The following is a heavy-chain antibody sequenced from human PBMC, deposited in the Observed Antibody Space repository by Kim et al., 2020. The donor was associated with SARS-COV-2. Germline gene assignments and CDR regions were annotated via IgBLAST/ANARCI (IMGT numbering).Heavy chain of an antibody. CDR3: ANCRNDYGDYDYYYYGMGV. J-gene: IGHJ6*02. Sequence: GGSLRLSCAASGFTFSSYAMSWVRQAPGKGLEWVSAISGSGGSTYYADSVKGRFTISRDNSKNTLYLQMNSLRAEDTAVYYCANCRNDYGDYDYYYYGMGVWGQGTTVTVSS. D-gene: IGHD4-17*01. CDR1: GFTFSSYA. V-gene: IGHV3-23*01. CDR2: ISGSGGST.